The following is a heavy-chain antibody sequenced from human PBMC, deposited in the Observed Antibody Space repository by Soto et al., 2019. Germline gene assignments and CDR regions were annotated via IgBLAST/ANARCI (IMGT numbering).Heavy chain of an antibody. V-gene: IGHV3-53*04. CDR2: IYSGGST. CDR3: ARDEAPEGIAAAGTPYYYYYMDV. J-gene: IGHJ6*03. CDR1: GFTVSSNY. Sequence: EVQLVESGGGLVQPGGSLRLSCAASGFTVSSNYMSWVRQAPGKGLEWVSVIYSGGSTYYADSVKGRFTISRHNSKNTLYPQMNSLRAEDTAVYYCARDEAPEGIAAAGTPYYYYYMDVWGKGTTVTVSS. D-gene: IGHD6-13*01.